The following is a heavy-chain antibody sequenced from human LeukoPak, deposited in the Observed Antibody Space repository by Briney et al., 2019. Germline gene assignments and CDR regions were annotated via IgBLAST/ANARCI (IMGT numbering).Heavy chain of an antibody. CDR1: GFTFSTYG. CDR3: ARDYDYGDYPGY. V-gene: IGHV3-33*01. CDR2: IGSDGRYK. J-gene: IGHJ4*02. D-gene: IGHD4-17*01. Sequence: GGSLRLSCAASGFTFSTYGMHWVRQAPGKGLEWVAAIGSDGRYKYSADSVRGRFTISRDNAKNSLYLQMNSLRAEDTALYYCARDYDYGDYPGYWGQGTLVTVSS.